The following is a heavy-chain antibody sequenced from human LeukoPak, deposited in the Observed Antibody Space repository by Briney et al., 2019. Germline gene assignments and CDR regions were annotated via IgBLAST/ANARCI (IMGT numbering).Heavy chain of an antibody. CDR2: IYSGDSA. CDR3: ARRSAYYYDRRGYLKDVFFDY. CDR1: GFTLIRNY. D-gene: IGHD3-22*01. Sequence: PGGSLRLSCAASGFTLIRNYMSWVRQPPGKGLEWVSVIYSGDSAYYADSVKGRFTISRDKSKNTLYLQMNTLRADDTAMYYCARRSAYYYDRRGYLKDVFFDYWGQGTLATVSS. J-gene: IGHJ4*02. V-gene: IGHV3-53*01.